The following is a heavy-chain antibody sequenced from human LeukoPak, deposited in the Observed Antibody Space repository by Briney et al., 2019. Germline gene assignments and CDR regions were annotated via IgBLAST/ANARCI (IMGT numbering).Heavy chain of an antibody. J-gene: IGHJ5*02. D-gene: IGHD3-10*01. CDR1: GGSITSRSYH. CDR3: ARRVSWFDP. Sequence: SETLSLTCTVSGGSITSRSYHWGWIRQPPGKGLEWIGSISDSGSTNYNPSLKSRVTISVDTSKNQFSLKLSSVTAADTAVYYCARRVSWFDPWGQGTLVTVSS. V-gene: IGHV4-39*07. CDR2: ISDSGST.